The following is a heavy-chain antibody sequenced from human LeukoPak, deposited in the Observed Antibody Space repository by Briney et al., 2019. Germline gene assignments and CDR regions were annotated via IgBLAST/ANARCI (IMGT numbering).Heavy chain of an antibody. CDR1: GGSISSSSYY. CDR2: IYYSGST. J-gene: IGHJ6*03. Sequence: PSETLSLTCTVSGGSISSSSYYWGWIRQPPGKGLEWIVRIYYSGSTYYNPSLKSRVTISVDTSKNQFSLKLSSVTAADTAVYYCASYYDSSGYYYRYYYYMDVWGKGTTVTVSS. CDR3: ASYYDSSGYYYRYYYYMDV. D-gene: IGHD3-22*01. V-gene: IGHV4-39*01.